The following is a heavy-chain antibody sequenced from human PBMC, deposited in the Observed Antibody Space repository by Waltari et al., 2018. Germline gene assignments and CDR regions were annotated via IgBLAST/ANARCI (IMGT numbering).Heavy chain of an antibody. J-gene: IGHJ3*02. CDR2: TSYDGSNK. CDR1: GFTFSSYA. D-gene: IGHD5-12*01. Sequence: QVQLVESGGGMVQPGRSLRLSCAASGFTFSSYAMHWVRQAPGKGLEWVAVTSYDGSNKYYADSVKGRFTISRDNSKNTLYLQMNSLRAEDTAVYYCARERGYSGYSDAFDIWGQGTMVTVSS. CDR3: ARERGYSGYSDAFDI. V-gene: IGHV3-30*16.